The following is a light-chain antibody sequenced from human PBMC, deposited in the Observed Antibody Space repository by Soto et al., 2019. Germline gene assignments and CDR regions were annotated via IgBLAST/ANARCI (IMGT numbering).Light chain of an antibody. V-gene: IGLV1-44*01. CDR1: FSNIGDNA. CDR2: LND. CDR3: AAWDDSLNAL. Sequence: QSVLTQPPSLSATPGQRVNISCSGSFSNIGDNAVNWYQQLPGAAPKLLIYLNDQRHSGVPDRFSGSKSGTSASLASSGLQSEDEADYYCAAWDDSLNALFGTGTKVTVL. J-gene: IGLJ1*01.